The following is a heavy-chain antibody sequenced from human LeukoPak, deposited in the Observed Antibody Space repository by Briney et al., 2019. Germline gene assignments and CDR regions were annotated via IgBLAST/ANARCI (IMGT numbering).Heavy chain of an antibody. CDR3: ARAIGGGRFDP. J-gene: IGHJ5*02. Sequence: SETLSLTCTVSGGSISSGGYYWSWIRQPPGKGLEWIGYIYHSGSTYYNPSLKSRVTKSVDRSKNQFSLKLSSVTAADTAVYYCARAIGGGRFDPWGQGTLVTVSS. D-gene: IGHD2-15*01. V-gene: IGHV4-30-2*01. CDR1: GGSISSGGYY. CDR2: IYHSGST.